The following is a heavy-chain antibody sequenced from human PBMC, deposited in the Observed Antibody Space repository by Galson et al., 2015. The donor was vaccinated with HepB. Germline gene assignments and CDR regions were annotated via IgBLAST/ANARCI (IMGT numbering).Heavy chain of an antibody. J-gene: IGHJ4*02. Sequence: SLRLSCAASGLTLSLYGMYWVRQAPGKGLEWVTFIRYDGSKKYYADSVKGRFTISRDNTNNTLYLQMNSLRAEDTALYYCAKESRYCSGGSCNSVFDYWGQGTLLTVSS. CDR3: AKESRYCSGGSCNSVFDY. V-gene: IGHV3-30*02. CDR1: GLTLSLYG. D-gene: IGHD2-15*01. CDR2: IRYDGSKK.